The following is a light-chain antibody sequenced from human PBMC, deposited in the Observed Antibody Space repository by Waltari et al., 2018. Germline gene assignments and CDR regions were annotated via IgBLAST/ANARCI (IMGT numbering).Light chain of an antibody. CDR2: GND. CDR3: QSFDTGLSHGVV. Sequence: QSILTQPPSVSGAPGQRVTIPCTWSSFNIGPGHDVHWYQEIPGTGPKLLIYGNDKLHSGVPDRVSGSKSGTSASLTITGLQAEDEDDYYCQSFDTGLSHGVVFGGGTKVTVL. J-gene: IGLJ3*02. V-gene: IGLV1-40*02. CDR1: SFNIGPGHD.